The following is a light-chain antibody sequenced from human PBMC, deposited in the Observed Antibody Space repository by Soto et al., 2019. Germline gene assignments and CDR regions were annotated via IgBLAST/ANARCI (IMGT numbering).Light chain of an antibody. Sequence: EIVLSQSPGTLSLSPGERATLSCRASQSVGSSHLAWYQQKPGQAPRLLIYGASSRATGIPDRFSGSGSGTDFTLTISRLEPEDFAVYYCQQYGSAPWTFGRGTKVDIK. J-gene: IGKJ1*01. CDR2: GAS. V-gene: IGKV3-20*01. CDR3: QQYGSAPWT. CDR1: QSVGSSH.